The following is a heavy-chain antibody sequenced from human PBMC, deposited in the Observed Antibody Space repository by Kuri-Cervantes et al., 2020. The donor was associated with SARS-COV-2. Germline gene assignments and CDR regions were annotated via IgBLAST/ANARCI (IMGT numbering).Heavy chain of an antibody. CDR3: AGEYSSFAMDAFDI. CDR1: RGSINSHGSITSNF. V-gene: IGHV4-61*08. Sequence: SETLSLTCSVSRGSINSHGSITSNFWTWIRQPPGRGLEWIGDVHSSGSTNYNPSLESRVTISTDTSKNQFSLRLNSVTAADTAVYYCAGEYSSFAMDAFDIWGQGTMVTVSS. D-gene: IGHD6-6*01. CDR2: VHSSGST. J-gene: IGHJ3*02.